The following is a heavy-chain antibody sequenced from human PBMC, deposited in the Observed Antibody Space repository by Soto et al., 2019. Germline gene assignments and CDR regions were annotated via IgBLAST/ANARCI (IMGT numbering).Heavy chain of an antibody. J-gene: IGHJ3*02. CDR1: GGSISSGGYS. Sequence: PSETLSLTCAVSGGSISSGGYSWSWIRQPPGKGLEWIGYIYHSGSTYYNPSLKRRVTIPVDRSKHQFSLKLSSVTAADTAVYYCARAHRPLLWFGELLYGSAFDIWGQGTMVTDSS. CDR2: IYHSGST. CDR3: ARAHRPLLWFGELLYGSAFDI. D-gene: IGHD3-10*01. V-gene: IGHV4-30-2*01.